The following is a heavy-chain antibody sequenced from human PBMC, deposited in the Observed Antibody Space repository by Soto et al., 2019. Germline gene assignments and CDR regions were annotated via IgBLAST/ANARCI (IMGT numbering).Heavy chain of an antibody. CDR3: ARDREMALIGSHGFDI. D-gene: IGHD3-10*01. CDR2: IIPIFGTA. CDR1: GGTFSSYA. V-gene: IGHV1-69*05. Sequence: QVQLVQSGAEVKKPGSSVKVSCKASGGTFSSYAISWVRQAPGQGLEWMGGIIPIFGTANYAQKFQGRVTIXXDQSTSTAYIELRSLSSQETAVYCCARDREMALIGSHGFDICGQATKVTVSS. J-gene: IGHJ3*02.